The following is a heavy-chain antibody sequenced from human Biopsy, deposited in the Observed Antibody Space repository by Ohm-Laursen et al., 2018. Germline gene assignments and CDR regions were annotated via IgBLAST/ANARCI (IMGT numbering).Heavy chain of an antibody. D-gene: IGHD1-26*01. CDR2: IVPIFATA. V-gene: IGHV1-69*06. CDR1: GGSFSTYT. J-gene: IGHJ4*02. CDR3: ARDALGGGSYRFFY. Sequence: ASSVKVSCKASGGSFSTYTISWVRQAPGQGLEWMGGIVPIFATANYAQRFQGRVTITADKSANTVYMELSSLRSDDTAVYYCARDALGGGSYRFFYWGQGSLVTVSS.